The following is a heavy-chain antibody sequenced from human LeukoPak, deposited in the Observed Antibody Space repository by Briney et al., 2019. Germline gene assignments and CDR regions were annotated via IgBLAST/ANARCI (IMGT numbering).Heavy chain of an antibody. CDR2: ISSSSSYI. CDR3: ARENAVDDFWSGYYTSYYCMDV. D-gene: IGHD3-3*01. CDR1: GFTFSSYS. J-gene: IGHJ6*02. Sequence: GGSLRLSCAASGFTFSSYSMNWVRQAPGKGLEWVSSISSSSSYIYYADSVKGRFTISRDNAKNSLYLQMNSLRAEDTAVYYCARENAVDDFWSGYYTSYYCMDVWGQGTTVTVSS. V-gene: IGHV3-21*01.